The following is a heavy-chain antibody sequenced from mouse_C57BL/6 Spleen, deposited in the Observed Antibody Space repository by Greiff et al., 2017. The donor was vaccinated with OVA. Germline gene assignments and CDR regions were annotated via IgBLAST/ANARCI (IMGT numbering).Heavy chain of an antibody. V-gene: IGHV1-66*01. J-gene: IGHJ3*01. CDR3: ARDGYYGNSAWFAY. CDR2: LYPGSGNT. Sequence: QVQLKESGPELVKPGASVKISCKASGYSFTSYYIHWVKQRPGQGLEWIGWLYPGSGNTKYNEKFKGKATLTADTSCSTAYMQLSSLTSEDSAVYYCARDGYYGNSAWFAYWGQGTLVTVSA. CDR1: GYSFTSYY. D-gene: IGHD2-1*01.